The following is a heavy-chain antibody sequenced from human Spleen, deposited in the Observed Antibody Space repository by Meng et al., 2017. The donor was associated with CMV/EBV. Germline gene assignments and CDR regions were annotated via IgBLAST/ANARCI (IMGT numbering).Heavy chain of an antibody. CDR3: ARVDCSSTSCWYYYYYGMDV. Sequence: GESLKISCAASGFTFSSYEMNWVRQAPGKGLEWVSSISSSSSYIYYADSVKGRFTISRDNAKNSLYLQMNSLRAEDTAVYYCARVDCSSTSCWYYYYYGMDVWGQGTTVTVSS. V-gene: IGHV3-21*01. CDR1: GFTFSSYE. D-gene: IGHD2-2*01. CDR2: ISSSSSYI. J-gene: IGHJ6*02.